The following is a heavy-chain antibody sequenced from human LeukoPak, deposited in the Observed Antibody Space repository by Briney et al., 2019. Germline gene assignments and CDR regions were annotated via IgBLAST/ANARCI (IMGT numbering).Heavy chain of an antibody. V-gene: IGHV3-7*01. Sequence: PGGSLRLSCAASGFTFSSYWMSWVRQAPGKGLEWVANIKQDGSEKCYVDSVKGRFTISRDNAKNSLYLQMNSLRAEDAAVYYCAREADSPNAFDIWGQGTMVTVSS. J-gene: IGHJ3*02. CDR3: AREADSPNAFDI. CDR2: IKQDGSEK. D-gene: IGHD3-22*01. CDR1: GFTFSSYW.